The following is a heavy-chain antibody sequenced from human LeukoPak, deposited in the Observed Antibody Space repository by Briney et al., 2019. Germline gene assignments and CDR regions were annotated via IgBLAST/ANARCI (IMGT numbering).Heavy chain of an antibody. Sequence: GASVKVSCKASGGTFSSYAISWVRQAPGQGLEWMGGIIPIFGTANYAQKFQGRVTITTDESTSTAYMGLSSVRSEVTAVYYCAIYLGDGTSWYLGVYWGQGTLVTVSS. CDR3: AIYLGDGTSWYLGVY. CDR1: GGTFSSYA. V-gene: IGHV1-69*05. D-gene: IGHD6-13*01. J-gene: IGHJ4*02. CDR2: IIPIFGTA.